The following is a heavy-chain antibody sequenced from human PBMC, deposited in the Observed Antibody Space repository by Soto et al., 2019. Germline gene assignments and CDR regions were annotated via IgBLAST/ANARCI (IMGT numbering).Heavy chain of an antibody. CDR3: ARNGAWGYYDSSGYEAGDY. J-gene: IGHJ4*02. CDR1: GFTFSSYS. V-gene: IGHV3-21*01. Sequence: EVQLVESGGGLVKPGGSLRLSCAASGFTFSSYSMNWVRQAPGKGLEWVSSISSSSSYIYYADSVKGRFTISRDNAKNSLYLHMNSLRAEDTAVYYCARNGAWGYYDSSGYEAGDYWGQGTLVTVSS. CDR2: ISSSSSYI. D-gene: IGHD3-22*01.